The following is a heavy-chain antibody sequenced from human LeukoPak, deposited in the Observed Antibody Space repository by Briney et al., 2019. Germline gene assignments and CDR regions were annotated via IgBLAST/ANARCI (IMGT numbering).Heavy chain of an antibody. CDR1: GFTVSSNY. J-gene: IGHJ3*01. D-gene: IGHD6-19*01. CDR3: ARAVPIGSGWDAFDV. CDR2: IYSGGGT. Sequence: GGSLRLSCSASGFTVSSNYMSWLRQAPGKGLEWVSVIYSGGGTYYAGSVKGRFTISRDNSKNTLYLQMSSLRADDTAFYFCARAVPIGSGWDAFDVWGRGTKVTVSS. V-gene: IGHV3-53*01.